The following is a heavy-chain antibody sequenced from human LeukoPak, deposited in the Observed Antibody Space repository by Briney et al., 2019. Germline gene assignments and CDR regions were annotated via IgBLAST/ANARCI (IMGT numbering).Heavy chain of an antibody. CDR1: GFTFSSYS. CDR2: ITRSSTST. V-gene: IGHV3-21*01. J-gene: IGHJ5*02. Sequence: GGSLRLSCAASGFTFSSYSMNWVRQAPGKGLEWVSSITRSSTSTYYTDPVGGRFTISRDNAKNSLYLQMNSLRAEDTAVYYCARDNWNDAPGGFDPWGQGTLVTVSS. CDR3: ARDNWNDAPGGFDP. D-gene: IGHD1-20*01.